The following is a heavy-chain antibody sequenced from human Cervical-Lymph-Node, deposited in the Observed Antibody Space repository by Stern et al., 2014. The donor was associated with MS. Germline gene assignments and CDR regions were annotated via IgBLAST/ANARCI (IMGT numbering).Heavy chain of an antibody. Sequence: VQLVQSGAEVRKPGESVKISCKASGYNFSTYWIGWVRHMPGKGLEWMGMIYPGDSNIRYSPSFQGQVTISADKSISTAYLQWSSLKASDTAMYYCARRIAGSLDYWGQGTLVTVSS. D-gene: IGHD6-13*01. V-gene: IGHV5-51*01. J-gene: IGHJ4*02. CDR3: ARRIAGSLDY. CDR2: IYPGDSNI. CDR1: GYNFSTYW.